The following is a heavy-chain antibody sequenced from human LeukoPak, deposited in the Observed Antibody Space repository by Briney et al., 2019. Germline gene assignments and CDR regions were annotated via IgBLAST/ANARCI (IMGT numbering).Heavy chain of an antibody. CDR3: ARGDALVREAFDI. CDR2: TRNKANSYTT. CDR1: GFTFSDHY. D-gene: IGHD2-2*01. V-gene: IGHV3-72*01. Sequence: GGSLRLSCAASGFTFSDHYMDWVRQAPGKGLEWVGRTRNKANSYTTEYAASVKGRFTISRDDSKNSLYLQMNSLKTEDTAVYYCARGDALVREAFDIWGQGTMVTVSS. J-gene: IGHJ3*02.